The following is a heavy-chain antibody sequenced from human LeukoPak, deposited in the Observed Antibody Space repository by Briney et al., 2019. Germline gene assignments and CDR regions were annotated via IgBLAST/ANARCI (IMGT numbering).Heavy chain of an antibody. D-gene: IGHD3-22*01. J-gene: IGHJ3*02. CDR3: ARDGGVVVIVYAFDI. CDR2: IKQDGSEK. CDR1: GFTFSSYW. Sequence: GGSLRLSCAASGFTFSSYWMSWVRQAPGKGLEGVANIKQDGSEKYYVDSVKGRFTISRDNAKNSLYLQMNSLRAEDTAVYYCARDGGVVVIVYAFDIWGQGTMVTVSS. V-gene: IGHV3-7*01.